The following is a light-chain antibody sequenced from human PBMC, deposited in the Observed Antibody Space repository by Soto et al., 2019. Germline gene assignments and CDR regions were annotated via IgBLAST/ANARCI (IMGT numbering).Light chain of an antibody. J-gene: IGKJ4*01. CDR1: QDIGPY. V-gene: IGKV1-27*01. Sequence: DIQMTQSPSSLSASVGDRVTITCRASQDIGPYLAWYQQKSGRVPELLIYSASTLQSGVPSRFSCSGSGADCSHTFSGLQPAEAATWYCPEYDSGTLTFGGGTKVEI. CDR3: PEYDSGTLT. CDR2: SAS.